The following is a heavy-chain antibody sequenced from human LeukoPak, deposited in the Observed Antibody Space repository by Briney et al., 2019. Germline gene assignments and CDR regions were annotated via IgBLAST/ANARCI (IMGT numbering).Heavy chain of an antibody. CDR1: GFTFSSYW. Sequence: AGGSLRLSCAASGFTFSSYWMSWVRQAPGKGLEWVANIKQDGSEKYYVDSVKGRFTISRDNAKNSLYLQMNSLRAEDAAVYYCARVGRYGDYDYWGQGTLVTVSS. J-gene: IGHJ4*02. CDR3: ARVGRYGDYDY. CDR2: IKQDGSEK. V-gene: IGHV3-7*01. D-gene: IGHD4-17*01.